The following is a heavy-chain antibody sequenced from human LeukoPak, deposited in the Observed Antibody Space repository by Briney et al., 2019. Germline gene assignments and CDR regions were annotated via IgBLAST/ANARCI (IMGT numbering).Heavy chain of an antibody. Sequence: SETLSLTCTVSGASFSNDHWSWVRQAPGKGLEWIGYIYHNGRTNYNPSLMSRITMSIDTSQKQFSLKLISVTAADTAVYYCARASEGIGYFDTWGRGSLVTVSS. CDR3: ARASEGIGYFDT. CDR2: IYHNGRT. J-gene: IGHJ4*02. V-gene: IGHV4-59*01. CDR1: GASFSNDH. D-gene: IGHD3-16*01.